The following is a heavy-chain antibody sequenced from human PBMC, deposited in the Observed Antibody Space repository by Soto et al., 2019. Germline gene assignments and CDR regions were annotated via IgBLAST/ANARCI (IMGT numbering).Heavy chain of an antibody. D-gene: IGHD6-6*01. J-gene: IGHJ6*02. V-gene: IGHV3-7*01. CDR1: GFTFSSYW. CDR2: IKQDGSEK. Sequence: GGSLRLSCAASGFTFSSYWMSWVRQAPGKGLEWVANIKQDGSEKYYVDSVKGRFTISRDNAKNSLYLQMNSLRAEDTAVYYCARDPSIAARGYYYGMDVWGQGTTVTVSS. CDR3: ARDPSIAARGYYYGMDV.